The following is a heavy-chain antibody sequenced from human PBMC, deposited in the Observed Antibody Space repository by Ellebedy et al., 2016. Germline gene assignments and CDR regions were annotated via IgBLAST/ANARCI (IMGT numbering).Heavy chain of an antibody. J-gene: IGHJ4*02. CDR2: INQDGSVD. Sequence: GESLKISXAASGFTFSSAWMNWVRQAPGKGLEWVASINQDGSVDHYVDSVMGRFTVSRDNAKSSLYLQMNSLRAEDTAVYYCLPSGGSSRWGQGTLVTVSS. CDR3: LPSGGSSR. V-gene: IGHV3-7*01. CDR1: GFTFSSAW. D-gene: IGHD1-26*01.